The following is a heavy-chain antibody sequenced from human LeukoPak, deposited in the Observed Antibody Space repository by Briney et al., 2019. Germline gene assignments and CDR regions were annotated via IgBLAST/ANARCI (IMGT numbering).Heavy chain of an antibody. J-gene: IGHJ3*02. D-gene: IGHD3-16*01. V-gene: IGHV4-39*01. CDR2: IYYSGST. Sequence: SETLSLTCTVSGGSISSSSYYWGWIRQPPGKGLEWIGSIYYSGSTYYNPSLTSRVTISVDTSKNQFSLNLSSVSAADTAVYYCARRTALGGAFDIWGQGTMVTVSS. CDR1: GGSISSSSYY. CDR3: ARRTALGGAFDI.